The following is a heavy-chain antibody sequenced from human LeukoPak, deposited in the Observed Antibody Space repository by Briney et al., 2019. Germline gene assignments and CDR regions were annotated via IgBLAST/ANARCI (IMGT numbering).Heavy chain of an antibody. D-gene: IGHD5-24*01. CDR2: IYTSGST. V-gene: IGHV4-4*07. Sequence: SETLSLTCTVSGGPISSYYWSWIRQPAGKGLEWIGRIYTSGSTNYNPSLKSRVTMSVDTSKNQFSLKLSSVTAADTAVYYCAREALVRDGRHMDYWGQGTLVTVSS. J-gene: IGHJ4*02. CDR3: AREALVRDGRHMDY. CDR1: GGPISSYY.